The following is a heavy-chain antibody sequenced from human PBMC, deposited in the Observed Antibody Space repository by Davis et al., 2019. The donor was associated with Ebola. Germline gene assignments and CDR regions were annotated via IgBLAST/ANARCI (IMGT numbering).Heavy chain of an antibody. Sequence: AASVKVSCKASGYTFTSYGISWVRQARKQRLEWMGWINVGNGNTKYSQKFQGRVTITRDTSASTAYMELSSLRSEDTAVYYCARDPNSGWYPAVWGQGTLVTVSS. V-gene: IGHV1-18*04. CDR2: INVGNGNT. CDR1: GYTFTSYG. J-gene: IGHJ4*02. D-gene: IGHD6-19*01. CDR3: ARDPNSGWYPAV.